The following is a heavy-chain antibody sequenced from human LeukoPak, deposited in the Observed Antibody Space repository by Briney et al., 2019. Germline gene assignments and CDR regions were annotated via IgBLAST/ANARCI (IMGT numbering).Heavy chain of an antibody. CDR1: GFTFSNYA. J-gene: IGHJ6*02. D-gene: IGHD3-3*01. CDR2: ISGSGGST. CDR3: ARGGYYDFWSGYGMDV. Sequence: GGSLRLSCAASGFTFSNYAMSWVRQAPGKGLEWVSAISGSGGSTYYADSVKGRFTISRDNSKNTLYLQMNSLRAEDTAVYYCARGGYYDFWSGYGMDVWGQGTTVTVSS. V-gene: IGHV3-23*01.